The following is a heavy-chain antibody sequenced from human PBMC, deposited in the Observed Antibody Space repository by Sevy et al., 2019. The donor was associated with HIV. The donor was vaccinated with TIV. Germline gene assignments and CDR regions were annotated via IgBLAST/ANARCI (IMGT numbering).Heavy chain of an antibody. J-gene: IGHJ6*01. D-gene: IGHD6-13*01. CDR1: GYTFTSYG. V-gene: IGHV1-18*01. CDR3: AMLPRIAAGGDGHGVDV. Sequence: ASVKVSCKASGYTFTSYGINWVRQAPGQRPEWMGRISAYDRYSNSAPRLQDRLMLTTDTSTTTAYMELRSLRSDDTAIYYCAMLPRIAAGGDGHGVDVWGQGTTVTVSS. CDR2: ISAYDRYS.